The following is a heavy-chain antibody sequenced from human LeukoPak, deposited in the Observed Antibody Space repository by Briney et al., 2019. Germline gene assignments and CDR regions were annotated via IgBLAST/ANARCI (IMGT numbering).Heavy chain of an antibody. Sequence: ASVNVSCKASGYTFTSYAMHWVRQAPGQRLEWMGGFDPEDGETIYAQKFQGRVTMTEDTSTDTAYMELSSLRSEDTAVYYCATGHRPSDSSGYLYWGQGTLVTVSS. V-gene: IGHV1-24*01. CDR3: ATGHRPSDSSGYLY. D-gene: IGHD3-22*01. CDR1: GYTFTSYA. J-gene: IGHJ4*02. CDR2: FDPEDGET.